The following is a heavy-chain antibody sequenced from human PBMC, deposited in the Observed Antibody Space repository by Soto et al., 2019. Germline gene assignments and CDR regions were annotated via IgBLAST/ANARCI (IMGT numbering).Heavy chain of an antibody. CDR2: IYYSGST. J-gene: IGHJ4*02. Sequence: PSETLSLTCTVSGGSISSSSYYWGWIRQPPGKGLEWTGSIYYSGSTYYNPSLKSRVTISVDTSKNQFSLKLSSVTAADTAVYYCARRTPGDYADYWGQGTLVTVSS. CDR1: GGSISSSSYY. V-gene: IGHV4-39*01. CDR3: ARRTPGDYADY. D-gene: IGHD4-17*01.